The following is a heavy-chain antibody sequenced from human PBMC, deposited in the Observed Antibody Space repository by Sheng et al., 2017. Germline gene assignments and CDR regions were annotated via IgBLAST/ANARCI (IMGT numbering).Heavy chain of an antibody. CDR3: ARGPWITSTVTSLDY. J-gene: IGHJ4*02. CDR1: GFTFRTYG. D-gene: IGHD5-18*01. Sequence: QVQLVESGGGVVQPGRSLRLSCAASGFTFRTYGMHWVRQAPGKGLEWVALIWNDGNRQSYADSVKGRFTVSRDNFKNTLYLQMDSLGAEDTALYYCARGPWITSTVTSLDYWGQGTLVTVSS. V-gene: IGHV3-33*01. CDR2: IWNDGNRQ.